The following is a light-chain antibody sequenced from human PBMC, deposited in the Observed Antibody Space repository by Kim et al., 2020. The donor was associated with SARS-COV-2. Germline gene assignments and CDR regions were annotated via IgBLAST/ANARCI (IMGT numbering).Light chain of an antibody. CDR3: AAWDDSLRGV. Sequence: PGQRVTIYCSGSSSNIGSNTVNWYQQFPGTAPRLLIYNNNQRPSGVPDRFSGSKSGTSASLAISGLQSEDEADYYCAAWDDSLRGVFGGGTKLTVL. V-gene: IGLV1-44*01. J-gene: IGLJ3*02. CDR2: NNN. CDR1: SSNIGSNT.